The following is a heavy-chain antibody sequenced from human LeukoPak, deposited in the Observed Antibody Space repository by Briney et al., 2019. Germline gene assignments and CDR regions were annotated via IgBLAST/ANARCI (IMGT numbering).Heavy chain of an antibody. Sequence: GGSLRLSCAASGFTSSSYGMHWVRQAPGKGLEWVAVISYDGSNKYYADSVKGRFTISRDNSKNTLYLQMNSLRAEDTAVYYCAKDLVGHYYDSSGYLDWGQGTLVTVSS. CDR1: GFTSSSYG. CDR3: AKDLVGHYYDSSGYLD. CDR2: ISYDGSNK. J-gene: IGHJ1*01. V-gene: IGHV3-30*18. D-gene: IGHD3-22*01.